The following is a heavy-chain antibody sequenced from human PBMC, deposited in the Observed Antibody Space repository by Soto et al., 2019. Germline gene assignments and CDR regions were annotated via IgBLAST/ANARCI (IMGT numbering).Heavy chain of an antibody. J-gene: IGHJ6*02. V-gene: IGHV4-59*01. Sequence: ETLSLTCTVSGGSISSYYWSWIRQPPGKGLEWIGYIYYSGSTNYNPSLKSRVTTSVDTSKNQFSLKLSSVTAADTAVYYCARDLNYYYGMDVWGQGTTVTVSS. CDR2: IYYSGST. CDR1: GGSISSYY. CDR3: ARDLNYYYGMDV.